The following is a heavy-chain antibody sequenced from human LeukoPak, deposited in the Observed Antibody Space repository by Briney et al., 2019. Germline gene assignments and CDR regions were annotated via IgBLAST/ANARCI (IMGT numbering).Heavy chain of an antibody. CDR2: IKEDGSEK. V-gene: IGHV3-7*03. Sequence: GGSLRLSCAASGFTFSSHWMSWVRQAPRKGLEWLANIKEDGSEKYYVDSVKGRFTISRDNAKNSLYLQMNSLRAEDTALYYCARNYYDSSGYYDTPIDYWGQGTLVTVSS. CDR1: GFTFSSHW. D-gene: IGHD3-22*01. CDR3: ARNYYDSSGYYDTPIDY. J-gene: IGHJ4*02.